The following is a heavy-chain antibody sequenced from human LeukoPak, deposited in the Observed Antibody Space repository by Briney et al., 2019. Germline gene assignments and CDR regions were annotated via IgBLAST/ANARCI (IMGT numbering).Heavy chain of an antibody. CDR1: GGSISGSS. Sequence: PETLSLTCTVSGGSISGSSWSWIRQPAGKGLEWIWRIYSSGSTNYNPSLKSRVTMSVDTSKNQVSLKLNSVTAADTAVYYCARGFCSGGSCYLFDSWGQGTLVTVSS. D-gene: IGHD2-15*01. J-gene: IGHJ4*02. CDR2: IYSSGST. CDR3: ARGFCSGGSCYLFDS. V-gene: IGHV4-4*07.